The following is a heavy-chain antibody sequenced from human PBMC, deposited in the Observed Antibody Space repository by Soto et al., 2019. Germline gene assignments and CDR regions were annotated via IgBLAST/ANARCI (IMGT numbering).Heavy chain of an antibody. CDR2: FGADDGNT. Sequence: ASVKVSCKVSGYTLTELSMHWVRQAPGKGLEWMGGFGADDGNTNYAQKLQGRVTMTKDTSTSTAYMELRSLRSDDTAVYYCAREGRGWYVVYWGQGTLVTVSS. CDR1: GYTLTELS. CDR3: AREGRGWYVVY. V-gene: IGHV1-24*01. D-gene: IGHD6-19*01. J-gene: IGHJ4*02.